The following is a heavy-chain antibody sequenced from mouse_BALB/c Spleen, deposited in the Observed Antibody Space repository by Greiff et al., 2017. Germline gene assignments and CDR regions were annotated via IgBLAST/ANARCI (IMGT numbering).Heavy chain of an antibody. Sequence: VQLQQSGAELVRSGASVKLSCTASGFNIKDYYMHWVKQRPEQGLEWIGWIDPENGDTEYAPKFQGKATMTADTSSNTAYLQLSSLTSEDTAVYYCNAPFTTATDYWGQGTTLTVSS. CDR1: GFNIKDYY. V-gene: IGHV14-4*02. CDR2: IDPENGDT. D-gene: IGHD1-2*01. CDR3: NAPFTTATDY. J-gene: IGHJ2*01.